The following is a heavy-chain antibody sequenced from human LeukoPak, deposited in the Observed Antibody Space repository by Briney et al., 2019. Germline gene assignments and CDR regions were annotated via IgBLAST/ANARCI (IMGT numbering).Heavy chain of an antibody. CDR1: GFTFKKYW. Sequence: GGSLRLSCAASGFTFKKYWMNWVRQVPGKGLECLANIKEDGSETYYADSVKGRFTISRDNPKNLLFLQINSLRVEDTAVYYCARETPRRGETKDGYRWGQGTLVTVSS. CDR3: ARETPRRGETKDGYR. CDR2: IKEDGSET. D-gene: IGHD5-24*01. V-gene: IGHV3-7*01. J-gene: IGHJ4*02.